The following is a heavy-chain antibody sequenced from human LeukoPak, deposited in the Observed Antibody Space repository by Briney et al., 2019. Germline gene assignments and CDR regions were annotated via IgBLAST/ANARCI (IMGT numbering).Heavy chain of an antibody. CDR3: ARGEDDITMIVFDY. V-gene: IGHV1-2*02. CDR2: INPNSGGT. D-gene: IGHD3-22*01. J-gene: IGHJ4*02. CDR1: GYTFTGYY. Sequence: ASVKVSCKASGYTFTGYYMHWVRQAPGQGLEWMGWINPNSGGTNYAQKFQGRVTMTRDTSISTAYMELSRLRSDDTAVYYRARGEDDITMIVFDYWGQGTLVTVSS.